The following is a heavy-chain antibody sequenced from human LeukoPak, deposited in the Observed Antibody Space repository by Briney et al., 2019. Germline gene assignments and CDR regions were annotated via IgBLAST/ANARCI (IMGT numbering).Heavy chain of an antibody. CDR1: GASISGYY. J-gene: IGHJ3*02. CDR3: ARCLSRCNNGFDI. CDR2: IYYSGST. D-gene: IGHD2/OR15-2a*01. V-gene: IGHV4-59*01. Sequence: SETLSLTCSVSGASISGYYWSWIRQPPRKGLEWFGHIYYSGSTTYNPSLKSRVTISVDSSKNQFSLRLSSVTAADTAVYYCARCLSRCNNGFDIWGQVTMVTVSS.